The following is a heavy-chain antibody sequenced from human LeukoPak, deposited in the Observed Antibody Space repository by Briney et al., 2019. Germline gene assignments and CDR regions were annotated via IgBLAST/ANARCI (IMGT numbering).Heavy chain of an antibody. J-gene: IGHJ4*02. CDR3: AIHCSGGSCSRSYYFDY. D-gene: IGHD2-15*01. CDR2: INAGNGNT. V-gene: IGHV1-3*01. CDR1: GYTFSCYA. Sequence: RASVKVSCKASGYTFSCYAMHWLRQAPGQRLEWMGWINAGNGNTKYSQKFQDRITFTSDTSASTAYMELSSLRSEDTAVYYCAIHCSGGSCSRSYYFDYWGQGTLVTVSS.